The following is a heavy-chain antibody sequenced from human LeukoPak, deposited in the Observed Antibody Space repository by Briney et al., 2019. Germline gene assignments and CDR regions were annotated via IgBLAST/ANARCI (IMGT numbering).Heavy chain of an antibody. V-gene: IGHV1-2*02. D-gene: IGHD1-26*01. Sequence: ASVKVTCKASGYTFTGYYLHWVRQAPGQGLEWMGWINPNSGGTNYAQKFQGRVTMTRDTSISTAYMDLSRLTSDDTAVYYCARVVGSSPWYGMDVWGQGTTVTVSS. CDR2: INPNSGGT. J-gene: IGHJ6*02. CDR1: GYTFTGYY. CDR3: ARVVGSSPWYGMDV.